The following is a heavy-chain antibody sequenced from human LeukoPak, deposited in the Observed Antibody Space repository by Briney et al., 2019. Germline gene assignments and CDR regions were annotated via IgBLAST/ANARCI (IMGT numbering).Heavy chain of an antibody. CDR3: ARLVYGSGSYSYFDY. Sequence: GESLKISCKGSGYSFTTYWIGWVRQMPGKGLEWMGIIYPADSDTTYSPSFQGQVTISADKSISTAYLQWSSLKASDTAMYYCARLVYGSGSYSYFDYWGQGTLVTVSS. D-gene: IGHD3-10*01. J-gene: IGHJ4*02. CDR2: IYPADSDT. CDR1: GYSFTTYW. V-gene: IGHV5-51*01.